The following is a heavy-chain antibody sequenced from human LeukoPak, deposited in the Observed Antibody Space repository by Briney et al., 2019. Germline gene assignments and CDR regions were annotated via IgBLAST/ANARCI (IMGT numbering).Heavy chain of an antibody. Sequence: SVKVCCKASGGTFSSYAISWVRQAPGQGLEWMGGIIPIFGTANYAQKFQGRVTITADESTSTAYMELSSLRSEDTAVYYCARPRGYYYDSSGYYFPFDYWGQGTLVTVSS. J-gene: IGHJ4*02. V-gene: IGHV1-69*13. D-gene: IGHD3-22*01. CDR3: ARPRGYYYDSSGYYFPFDY. CDR1: GGTFSSYA. CDR2: IIPIFGTA.